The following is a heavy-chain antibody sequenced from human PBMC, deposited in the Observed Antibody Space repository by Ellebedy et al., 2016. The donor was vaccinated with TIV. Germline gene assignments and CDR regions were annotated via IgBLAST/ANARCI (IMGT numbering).Heavy chain of an antibody. CDR3: ARVPGGDGGYVDY. D-gene: IGHD5-18*01. CDR1: GFSFSDYY. CDR2: ISPTGKTT. Sequence: GESLKISCAASGFSFSDYYMSWIRQAPGKGLEWVSYISPTGKTTYYADSVKGRFTISRDNAKNSLYLQMNSLRAEDMAIYYCARVPGGDGGYVDYWGQGSLVTVSS. J-gene: IGHJ4*02. V-gene: IGHV3-11*01.